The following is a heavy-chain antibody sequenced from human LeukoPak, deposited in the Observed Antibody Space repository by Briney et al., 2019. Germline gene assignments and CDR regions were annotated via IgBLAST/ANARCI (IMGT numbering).Heavy chain of an antibody. CDR2: IWHDGCNK. J-gene: IGHJ4*02. D-gene: IGHD5-18*01. Sequence: GGSLRLSCAASGFTFSTYVIHWVRQAPGKGLEWVALIWHDGCNKYYGDSVKGRFTISRDNSKNTLYLQMDSLRDEDTAVYYCARDRGYTYGHPLDYWGQGTLVTVPS. V-gene: IGHV3-33*01. CDR3: ARDRGYTYGHPLDY. CDR1: GFTFSTYV.